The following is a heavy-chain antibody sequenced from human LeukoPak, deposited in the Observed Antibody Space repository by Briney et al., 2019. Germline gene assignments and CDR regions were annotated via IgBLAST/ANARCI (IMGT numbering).Heavy chain of an antibody. V-gene: IGHV3-33*06. D-gene: IGHD1-26*01. J-gene: IGHJ4*02. CDR2: IWYDGSNK. CDR3: AKGDYRIVGASLPFDY. CDR1: GFTFSSYG. Sequence: GGSLRLSCAASGFTFSSYGMHWVRQAPGKGLEWVAVIWYDGSNKYYADSVKGRFTTSRDNSKNTLYLQMNSLRAEDTAVYYCAKGDYRIVGASLPFDYWGQGTLVTVSS.